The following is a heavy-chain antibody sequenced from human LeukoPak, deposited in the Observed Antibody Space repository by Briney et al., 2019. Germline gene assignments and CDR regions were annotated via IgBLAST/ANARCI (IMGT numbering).Heavy chain of an antibody. Sequence: PGGSLRLSCAPSGFIFSTYWMSWVRQAPGKGLEWVANIKQDGSEKYYVDSVKGRFTISRDNAKNSLYLQMNSLRAEDTAVYYCAIERKLSTYYMDVWVKGTTVTVSS. J-gene: IGHJ6*03. CDR1: GFIFSTYW. D-gene: IGHD2/OR15-2a*01. V-gene: IGHV3-7*01. CDR2: IKQDGSEK. CDR3: AIERKLSTYYMDV.